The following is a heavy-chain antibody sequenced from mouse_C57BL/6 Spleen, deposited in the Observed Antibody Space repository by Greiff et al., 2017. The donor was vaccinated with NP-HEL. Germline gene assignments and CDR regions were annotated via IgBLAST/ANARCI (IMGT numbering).Heavy chain of an antibody. CDR2: INPGSGGT. CDR1: GYAFTNYL. D-gene: IGHD2-4*01. Sequence: VQLQQSGAELVRPGTSVKVSCKASGYAFTNYLIEWVKQRPGQGLEWIGVINPGSGGTNYNEKFKGKATLTADKSSSTAYMQLSSLTSEDSAVYFCARRPLYYDYLFDYWGQGTTLTVSS. CDR3: ARRPLYYDYLFDY. V-gene: IGHV1-54*01. J-gene: IGHJ2*01.